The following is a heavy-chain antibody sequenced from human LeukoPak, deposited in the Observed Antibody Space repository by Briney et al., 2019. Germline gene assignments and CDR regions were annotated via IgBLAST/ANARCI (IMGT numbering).Heavy chain of an antibody. V-gene: IGHV3-21*01. CDR1: GFTFSSYS. CDR2: ISSSSSYI. CDR3: ARDLRYGDAADLFDY. D-gene: IGHD4-17*01. J-gene: IGHJ4*02. Sequence: GGSLRLSCAASGFTFSSYSMNWVRQAPGKGLEWVSSISSSSSYIYYADSVRGRFTISRDNAKNSQYLQMNSLRAEDTAVYYCARDLRYGDAADLFDYWGQGTLVTVSS.